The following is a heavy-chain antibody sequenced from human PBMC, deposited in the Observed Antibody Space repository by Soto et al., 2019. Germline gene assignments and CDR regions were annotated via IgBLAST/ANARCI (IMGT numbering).Heavy chain of an antibody. J-gene: IGHJ5*02. D-gene: IGHD6-13*01. V-gene: IGHV1-8*01. CDR1: GYTFTSYD. CDR2: MNPNSGNT. CDR3: ARERSAARTGWFDP. Sequence: QVQLVQSGAEVKKPGASVKVSRKASGYTFTSYDINWVRQATGQGLEWMGWMNPNSGNTGYAQKFQGRVTMTRNTSISTAYMSLSSLRSEDTAVYYCARERSAARTGWFDPWGQGTLVTVSS.